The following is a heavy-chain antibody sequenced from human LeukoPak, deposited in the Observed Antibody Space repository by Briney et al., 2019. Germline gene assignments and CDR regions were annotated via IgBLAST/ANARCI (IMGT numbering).Heavy chain of an antibody. D-gene: IGHD2-15*01. CDR2: IKEDGSDK. Sequence: QAGGSLRLSCAASGFSFNEYWMSWVRQAPGKGPEWVANIKEDGSDKYYIDSVKGRFTISRDDGTNSVFLEMNSLRPEDTGSYYCARGSRPRGGSCFDNWGQGTLVTVSS. V-gene: IGHV3-7*01. J-gene: IGHJ4*02. CDR1: GFSFNEYW. CDR3: ARGSRPRGGSCFDN.